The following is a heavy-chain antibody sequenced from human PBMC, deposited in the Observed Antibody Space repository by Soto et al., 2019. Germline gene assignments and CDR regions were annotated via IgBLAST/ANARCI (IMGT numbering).Heavy chain of an antibody. D-gene: IGHD3-22*01. CDR2: SSSSSRYT. CDR1: GFTFSDYY. Sequence: GGSLRLSCAASGFTFSDYYMSWIRQAPGKGLEWGSYSSSSSRYTNYADSVKGRFTISRDNAKNSLYLQMNSLRAEDTAVYYCARDVLDSSGYLDYWGQGTLVPVSP. V-gene: IGHV3-11*06. CDR3: ARDVLDSSGYLDY. J-gene: IGHJ4*02.